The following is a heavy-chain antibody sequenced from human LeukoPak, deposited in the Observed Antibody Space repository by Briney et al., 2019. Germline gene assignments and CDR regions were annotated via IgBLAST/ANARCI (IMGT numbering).Heavy chain of an antibody. CDR1: GGTFSSYA. CDR2: IIPIFGTA. CDR3: AREWPSGVVISSDYYYGMDV. D-gene: IGHD3-3*01. V-gene: IGHV1-69*01. Sequence: SVKVSCKASGGTFSSYAISWVRQAPGQGLEWMGGIIPIFGTANYAQKFQGRVTITADESTSIAYMELSSLRSEDTAVYYCAREWPSGVVISSDYYYGMDVWGQGTTVTVSS. J-gene: IGHJ6*02.